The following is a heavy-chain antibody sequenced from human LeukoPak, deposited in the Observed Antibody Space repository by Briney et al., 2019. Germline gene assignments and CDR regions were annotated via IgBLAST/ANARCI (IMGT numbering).Heavy chain of an antibody. CDR2: ISAYNGNT. V-gene: IGHV1-18*04. J-gene: IGHJ4*02. CDR1: GYTFTSYG. CDR3: ARTHRSTSRSPLPAY. Sequence: ASVNVSCKASGYTFTSYGISWVRQAPGQGLEWMGWISAYNGNTNYAQKLQGRVTMTTDTSTSTAYMELRSLRSDDTAVYYCARTHRSTSRSPLPAYWGQGTLVTVSS. D-gene: IGHD2-2*01.